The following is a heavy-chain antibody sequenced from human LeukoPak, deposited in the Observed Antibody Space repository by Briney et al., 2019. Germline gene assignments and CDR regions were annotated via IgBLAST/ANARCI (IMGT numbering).Heavy chain of an antibody. J-gene: IGHJ4*02. CDR3: ARVDYYDSSGYYHFDY. CDR1: GGTFSSYA. D-gene: IGHD3-22*01. V-gene: IGHV1-69*13. CDR2: IIPIFGTA. Sequence: SVKVSFKASGGTFSSYAISWVRQAPGQGLEWMGGIIPIFGTANYAQKFQGRVTITADESTSTAYMELSSLRSEDTAVYYCARVDYYDSSGYYHFDYWGQGTLVTVSS.